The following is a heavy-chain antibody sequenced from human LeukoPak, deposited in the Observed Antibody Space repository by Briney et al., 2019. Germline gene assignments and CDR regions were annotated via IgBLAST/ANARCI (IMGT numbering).Heavy chain of an antibody. J-gene: IGHJ4*02. D-gene: IGHD6-6*01. Sequence: ASAKVSCKASGYTFTSYYIHWVRQAPGEGREWMGIINPSDGSTSYAQKFQGRVTVTRDTSTSTVYMELSSLRSEDTAVYFCSRGVYSSSSDYWGQGTLVTVSS. V-gene: IGHV1-46*01. CDR1: GYTFTSYY. CDR2: INPSDGST. CDR3: SRGVYSSSSDY.